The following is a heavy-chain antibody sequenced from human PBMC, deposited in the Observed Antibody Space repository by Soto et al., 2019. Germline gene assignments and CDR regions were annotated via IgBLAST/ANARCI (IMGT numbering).Heavy chain of an antibody. D-gene: IGHD6-6*01. J-gene: IGHJ6*02. CDR1: GGSISSSSYY. Sequence: PSETLSLTCTVSGGSISSSSYYWGWIRQPPGKGLEWIGSIYYSGSTYYNPSLKSRVTISADTSKNQFSLKLSSVTAADTAVYYCARHVRGSSSRLYYYYGMDVWGQGTTVTVSS. V-gene: IGHV4-39*01. CDR2: IYYSGST. CDR3: ARHVRGSSSRLYYYYGMDV.